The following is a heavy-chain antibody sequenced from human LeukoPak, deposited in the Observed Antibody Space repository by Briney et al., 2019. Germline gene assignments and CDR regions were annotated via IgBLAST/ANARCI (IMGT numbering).Heavy chain of an antibody. Sequence: GASVKVSCKASGGTFSSYAISWVRQAPGQGLEWMGGIIPIFGTANYAQKFQGRVTITTDESTSTAYMKLSSLRSEDTAVYYCARVVAEGPYYYYMDVWGKGTTVTVSS. CDR3: ARVVAEGPYYYYMDV. V-gene: IGHV1-69*05. CDR1: GGTFSSYA. CDR2: IIPIFGTA. J-gene: IGHJ6*03.